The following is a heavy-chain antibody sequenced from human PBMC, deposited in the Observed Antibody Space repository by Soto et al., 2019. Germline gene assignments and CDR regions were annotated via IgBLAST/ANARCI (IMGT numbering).Heavy chain of an antibody. CDR3: VNRGGNWGACNF. Sequence: VQLLESGGDLVQPGGSLRLSCVASGFILSNYAMNWVRQAPGKGLEWVSTVSGTDVDSDGVQWSEDSVKGRFTISRDSSANTLFLYMDNLRAEESDLSYGVNRGGNWGACNFWGVGTTGVVSS. CDR2: VSGTDVDSDGVQ. D-gene: IGHD7-27*01. CDR1: GFILSNYA. J-gene: IGHJ3*01. V-gene: IGHV3-23*01.